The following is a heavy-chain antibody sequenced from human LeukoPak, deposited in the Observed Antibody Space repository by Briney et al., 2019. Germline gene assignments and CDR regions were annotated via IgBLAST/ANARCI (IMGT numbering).Heavy chain of an antibody. CDR3: AGIAVVGTSYFDY. J-gene: IGHJ4*02. V-gene: IGHV1-18*01. Sequence: ASVKVSCKASGYTFTSFGISWVRQAPGQGLGWMGWISAYNGNTNSAQKLQGRVTMTTDTSTSTAYMELRSLRPDDTAVYYCAGIAVVGTSYFDYWGQGTLVTISS. CDR1: GYTFTSFG. D-gene: IGHD6-19*01. CDR2: ISAYNGNT.